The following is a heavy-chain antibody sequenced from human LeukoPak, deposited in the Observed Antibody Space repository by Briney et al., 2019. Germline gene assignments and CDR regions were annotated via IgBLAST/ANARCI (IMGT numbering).Heavy chain of an antibody. D-gene: IGHD5-24*01. J-gene: IGHJ4*02. CDR3: TRPQDAYNSFDS. CDR1: GFTFSNYW. CDR2: INTDGSSR. V-gene: IGHV3-74*01. Sequence: GGSLRLPCAASGFTFSNYWMHWVRQAPGKGLVWVSRINTDGSSRGYPDSVKGRFTISRDNAKNTLYLQMDSLRAEDTAVYYCTRPQDAYNSFDSWGQGTLVTVSS.